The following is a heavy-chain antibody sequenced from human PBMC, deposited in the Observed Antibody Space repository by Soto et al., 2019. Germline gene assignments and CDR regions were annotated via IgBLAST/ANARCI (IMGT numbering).Heavy chain of an antibody. CDR2: TTGSGGSA. V-gene: IGHV3-23*01. D-gene: IGHD3-22*01. CDR3: VKAWTYYYDTSGPHFDY. CDR1: GVTFSGYS. J-gene: IGHJ4*02. Sequence: PGGSMRLSCAASGVTFSGYSMSLVRQAPGKGLEWVSGTTGSGGSAYYADSVKGRFTISRDNSENTLYLQMNSLRAEDTAVYYCVKAWTYYYDTSGPHFDYWGQGTLVTVSS.